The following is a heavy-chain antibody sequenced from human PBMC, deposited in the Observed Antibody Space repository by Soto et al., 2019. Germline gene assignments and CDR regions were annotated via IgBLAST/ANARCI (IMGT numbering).Heavy chain of an antibody. D-gene: IGHD3-22*01. V-gene: IGHV1-69*01. Sequence: QVQLVQSVAEVKKPGSSVKVSCKASGDSFSSYAISWVRQAPGHGLEWMGRIIPIFGTPNYTQRVEGRVTKTADESTSTANMELSSLRSDDTAVYYCATGGNSYETGALAYWGQGTLVTVSS. CDR1: GDSFSSYA. CDR2: IIPIFGTP. J-gene: IGHJ4*02. CDR3: ATGGNSYETGALAY.